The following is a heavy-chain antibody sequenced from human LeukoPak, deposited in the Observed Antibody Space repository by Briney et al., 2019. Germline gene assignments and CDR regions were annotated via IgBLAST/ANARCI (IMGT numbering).Heavy chain of an antibody. J-gene: IGHJ4*02. D-gene: IGHD6-19*01. CDR1: GFTFSSYA. CDR2: ISGSGGST. CDR3: AKDRGYSSGLLGY. V-gene: IGHV3-23*01. Sequence: GGSLRLSCAASGFTFSSYAMSWVRQAPGKGLEWVSGISGSGGSTYYADSVKGRFTISRDNSNNTLYLQMNSLRAEDTAVYYCAKDRGYSSGLLGYWGQGTLVTVSS.